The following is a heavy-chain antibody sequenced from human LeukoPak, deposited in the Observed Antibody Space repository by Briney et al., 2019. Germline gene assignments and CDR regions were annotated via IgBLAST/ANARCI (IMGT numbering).Heavy chain of an antibody. D-gene: IGHD6-13*01. CDR1: GFTFSSYA. J-gene: IGHJ4*02. CDR2: ISGCGGRT. V-gene: IGHV3-23*01. Sequence: GWSLRLSCAASGFTFSSYAMSWVRQAPGKGLEGVSAISGCGGRTYYAHSVKGRFTISRDNSKNTLYLQMNSLRAEDTAVYYCANRAPYSSSWYSDYWGQGTLVTVSS. CDR3: ANRAPYSSSWYSDY.